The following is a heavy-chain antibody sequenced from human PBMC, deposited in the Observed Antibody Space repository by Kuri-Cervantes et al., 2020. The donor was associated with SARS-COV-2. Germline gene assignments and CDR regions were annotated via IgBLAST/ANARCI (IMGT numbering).Heavy chain of an antibody. V-gene: IGHV4-59*12. Sequence: GSLRLSCTVSGGSISSYYWSWIRQPPGKGLEWIGYIYHSGSTYYNPSLKSRVTISVDTSKNQFSLKLSSVTAADTAVYYCARDEWYYYGSGSYNYYYGMDVWGQGTTVTVSS. CDR2: IYHSGST. CDR1: GGSISSYY. CDR3: ARDEWYYYGSGSYNYYYGMDV. J-gene: IGHJ6*02. D-gene: IGHD3-10*01.